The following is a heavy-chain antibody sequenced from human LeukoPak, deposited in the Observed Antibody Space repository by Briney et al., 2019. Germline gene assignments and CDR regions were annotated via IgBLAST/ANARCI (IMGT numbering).Heavy chain of an antibody. J-gene: IGHJ3*02. CDR3: AKGHSGSI. D-gene: IGHD1-26*01. V-gene: IGHV3-30*18. CDR1: GFTFSSYG. CDR2: ISYDGNNK. Sequence: GGSLRLSCAASGFTFSSYGMHWVRQAPGKGLEWVAVISYDGNNKYYADSVKGRFTISRDNSKNTLYLQMNSLRVEDTAVYYCAKGHSGSIWGQGTMVTVSS.